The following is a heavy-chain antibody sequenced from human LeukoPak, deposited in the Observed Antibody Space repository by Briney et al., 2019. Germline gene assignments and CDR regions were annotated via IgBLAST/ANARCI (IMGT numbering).Heavy chain of an antibody. J-gene: IGHJ4*02. CDR2: INPNSSGA. V-gene: IGHV1-2*02. CDR1: RYTFTGYY. CDR3: ARDRHNSSWYGGNFDY. Sequence: ASVKVSCKASRYTFTGYYIHWVRQAPGQGLEWMGWINPNSSGANYAQKFQGRVTMTRDTSISTAYMELSRLRSDDTAVYYCARDRHNSSWYGGNFDYWGQGTLVTVSS. D-gene: IGHD6-13*01.